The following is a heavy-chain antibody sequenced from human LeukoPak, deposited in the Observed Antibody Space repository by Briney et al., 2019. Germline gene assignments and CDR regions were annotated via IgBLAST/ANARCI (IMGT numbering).Heavy chain of an antibody. J-gene: IGHJ4*02. Sequence: GGSLRLSCAASGFTFSSYWMSWVRQAPGKGLEWVANIKQDGSEKYYVDSVKGRFTISRDNAKNSLYLQMNSLRAEDTAVYYCARGWRVVRGVIINRFDYWGQGTLVTVSS. V-gene: IGHV3-7*01. D-gene: IGHD3-10*01. CDR1: GFTFSSYW. CDR3: ARGWRVVRGVIINRFDY. CDR2: IKQDGSEK.